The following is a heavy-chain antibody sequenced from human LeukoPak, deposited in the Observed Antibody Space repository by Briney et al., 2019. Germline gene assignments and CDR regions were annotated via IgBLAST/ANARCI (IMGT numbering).Heavy chain of an antibody. D-gene: IGHD3-10*01. Sequence: GASVKVSCKASGGTFSISALSWVRQAPGQGLEWVGGIIPFFGNVKFAQKFQGRVTFTADKSTNTAYMQLSSLTSEDTAVYYCARVRLYYYASDNENYAYTWFDPWGQGTLVTVSS. CDR1: GGTFSISA. J-gene: IGHJ5*02. CDR3: ARVRLYYYASDNENYAYTWFDP. V-gene: IGHV1-69*06. CDR2: IIPFFGNV.